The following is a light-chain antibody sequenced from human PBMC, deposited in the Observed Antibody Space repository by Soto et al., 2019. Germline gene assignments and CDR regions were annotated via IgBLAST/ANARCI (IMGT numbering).Light chain of an antibody. CDR2: DAS. J-gene: IGKJ4*01. CDR3: QQYSSYSLT. V-gene: IGKV1-5*01. CDR1: QSVSAW. Sequence: DIQMTQPPSTLSASVGDRVTISCRASQSVSAWLAWYQQKPGKAPKLLISDASSLKSGVPSRFSGSGYGTEFTLTISSLQPEDFATYYCQQYSSYSLTFGGGTKVEIK.